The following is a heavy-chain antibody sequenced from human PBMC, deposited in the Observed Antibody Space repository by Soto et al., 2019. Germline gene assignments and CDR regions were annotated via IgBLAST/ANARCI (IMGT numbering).Heavy chain of an antibody. D-gene: IGHD2-2*01. Sequence: GESLKISCKGSGYSFTSYWISWVRQMPGKVLEWMGRIDPSDSYTNYSPSFQGHVTISADKSISTAYLQWSSLKASDTAMYYCASSDIVVVPAAPGRHYYYYYGMDVWGQGXTVTVYS. J-gene: IGHJ6*02. V-gene: IGHV5-10-1*01. CDR2: IDPSDSYT. CDR3: ASSDIVVVPAAPGRHYYYYYGMDV. CDR1: GYSFTSYW.